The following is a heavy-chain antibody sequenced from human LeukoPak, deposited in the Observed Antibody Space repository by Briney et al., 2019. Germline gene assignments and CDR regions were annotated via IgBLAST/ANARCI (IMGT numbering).Heavy chain of an antibody. D-gene: IGHD3-3*01. CDR3: ARDGYYTLASGYFDL. CDR1: GFTFSSYS. V-gene: IGHV3-48*04. J-gene: IGHJ4*02. CDR2: ISSSSSTI. Sequence: PGGSLRLSCAASGFTFSSYSMNWVRQAPGKGLEWVSYISSSSSTIYYADSVKGRFTISRDNAKNSLYLQMNSLRAEDTAVYYCARDGYYTLASGYFDLWGQGTLVTVSS.